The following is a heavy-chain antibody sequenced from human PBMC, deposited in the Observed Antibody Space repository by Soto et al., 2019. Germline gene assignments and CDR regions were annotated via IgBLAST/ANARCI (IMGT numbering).Heavy chain of an antibody. CDR1: GGSISSYY. CDR3: ARGGVYDSSGYQLLMGGDDAFDI. D-gene: IGHD3-22*01. Sequence: SETLSLTCTVSGGSISSYYWSWIRQPPGKGLEWIGYIYYSGSTNYNPSLKSRVTISVDTSKNQFSLKLSSVTAADTAVYYCARGGVYDSSGYQLLMGGDDAFDIWGQGTRSPSPQ. V-gene: IGHV4-59*01. J-gene: IGHJ3*02. CDR2: IYYSGST.